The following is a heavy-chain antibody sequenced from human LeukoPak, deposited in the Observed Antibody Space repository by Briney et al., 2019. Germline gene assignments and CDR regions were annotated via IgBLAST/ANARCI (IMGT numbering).Heavy chain of an antibody. CDR3: AKDGYSYGYGEFDY. J-gene: IGHJ4*02. D-gene: IGHD5-18*01. V-gene: IGHV3-23*01. Sequence: PGGSLRLSCAAPGFSFSSYAMSWVRQPPGRELEWGSAISGSGGSTYYADSVKGRFTISRDNSKNTLYLQMNSLRAEDTAVYYCAKDGYSYGYGEFDYWGQGTLVTVSS. CDR1: GFSFSSYA. CDR2: ISGSGGST.